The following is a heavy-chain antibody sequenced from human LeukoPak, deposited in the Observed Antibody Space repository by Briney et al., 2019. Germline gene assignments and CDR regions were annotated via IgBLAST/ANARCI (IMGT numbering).Heavy chain of an antibody. CDR2: SHYSGST. D-gene: IGHD6-6*01. Sequence: SETLSLTCTVSGGSISSYYWGWIRQPPGKGLEWIGNSHYSGSTYYNPSLKSRVIISVHTSQNQFSLKLNSVTAADTAVYYCARRRGGSSDCDYWGQGTLVTVSS. CDR1: GGSISSYY. CDR3: ARRRGGSSDCDY. J-gene: IGHJ4*02. V-gene: IGHV4-39*01.